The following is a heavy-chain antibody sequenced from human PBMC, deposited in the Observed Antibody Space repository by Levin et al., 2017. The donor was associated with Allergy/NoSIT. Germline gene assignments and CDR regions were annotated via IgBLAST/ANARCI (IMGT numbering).Heavy chain of an antibody. D-gene: IGHD3-22*01. Sequence: GGSLRLSCAASGFTFSSYSMNWVRQAPGKGLEWVSSISSSSTYIYYADSVKGRFTISRDNAKNSLYLQMNSLRAEDTSVYYCARSWVSGYYEEWYGGMDVWGQGTTVTVSS. CDR3: ARSWVSGYYEEWYGGMDV. CDR2: ISSSSTYI. CDR1: GFTFSSYS. V-gene: IGHV3-21*01. J-gene: IGHJ6*02.